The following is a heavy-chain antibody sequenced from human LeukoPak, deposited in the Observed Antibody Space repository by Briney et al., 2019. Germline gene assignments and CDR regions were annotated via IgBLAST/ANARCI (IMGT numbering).Heavy chain of an antibody. J-gene: IGHJ6*03. CDR1: GFTFSSDG. CDR2: IWYDGSNK. CDR3: AKEGSSSWYVYYYYMDV. D-gene: IGHD6-13*01. V-gene: IGHV3-33*06. Sequence: GGSLRLSCTASGFTFSSDGVQWVGQARGKGLERVAVIWYDGSNKYYADSVKGRFTISRDNSKNTLYLQMNSLRAEDTAVYYCAKEGSSSWYVYYYYMDVWGKGTTVTVSS.